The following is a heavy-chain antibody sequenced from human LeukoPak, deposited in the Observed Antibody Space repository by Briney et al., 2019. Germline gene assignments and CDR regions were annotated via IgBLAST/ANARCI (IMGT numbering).Heavy chain of an antibody. V-gene: IGHV3-48*03. J-gene: IGHJ6*02. CDR1: GFTFSSYE. CDR2: IASGGGAST. Sequence: GGALRLSCAASGFTFSSYELNWVRQAPGQGLEWVSYIASGGGASTFYSESVKGRFTISRDNAKNSLYLHMNSLRAEDTGVYYCARIGTTTLGPAGLDVWGQGTTVTVSS. CDR3: ARIGTTTLGPAGLDV. D-gene: IGHD2/OR15-2a*01.